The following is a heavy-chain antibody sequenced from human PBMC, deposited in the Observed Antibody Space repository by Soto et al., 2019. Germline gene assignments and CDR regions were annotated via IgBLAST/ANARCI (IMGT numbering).Heavy chain of an antibody. CDR3: ARHPCSSTSCYTPVAWFDP. J-gene: IGHJ5*02. V-gene: IGHV5-10-1*01. D-gene: IGHD2-2*02. CDR2: IDPSDSYT. Sequence: WESLKISCKGSGYSFTSYWISWVLQMPGKGLEWMARIDPSDSYTNYSPSFQGHVTISADKSISTAYLQWSSLKASDTAMYYCARHPCSSTSCYTPVAWFDPWGQGTLVTVSS. CDR1: GYSFTSYW.